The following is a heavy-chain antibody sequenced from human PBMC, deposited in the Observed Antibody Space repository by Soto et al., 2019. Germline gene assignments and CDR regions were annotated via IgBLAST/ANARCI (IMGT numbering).Heavy chain of an antibody. CDR3: ARDHRPGYCSGGSCYSFLVYYYGMDV. J-gene: IGHJ6*02. Sequence: ASVKVSCKASGYTFTSYCISWVRQAPGQGLEWMGWISAYNGNTNYAQKLQGRVTMTTDTSTSTAYMELRSLRSDDTAVYYCARDHRPGYCSGGSCYSFLVYYYGMDVWGQGTTVTVSS. CDR1: GYTFTSYC. V-gene: IGHV1-18*01. CDR2: ISAYNGNT. D-gene: IGHD2-15*01.